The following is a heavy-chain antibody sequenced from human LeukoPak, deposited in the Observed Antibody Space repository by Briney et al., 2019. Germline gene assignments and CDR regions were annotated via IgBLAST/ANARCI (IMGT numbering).Heavy chain of an antibody. V-gene: IGHV3-7*03. CDR1: GFTFSSYW. CDR2: INHNGNVN. Sequence: PGGSLRLSCAASGFTFSSYWMNWARQAPGKGLEWVASINHNGNVNYYVDSVKGRFTISRDNAKNSLYLQMSNLRAEDTAVYFCARGGVLHVWGQGPTVTVS. J-gene: IGHJ6*02. CDR3: ARGGVLHV. D-gene: IGHD3-16*01.